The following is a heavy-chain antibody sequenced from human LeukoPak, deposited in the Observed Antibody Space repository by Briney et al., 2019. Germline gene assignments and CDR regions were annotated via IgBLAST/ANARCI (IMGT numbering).Heavy chain of an antibody. D-gene: IGHD2-2*01. J-gene: IGHJ3*02. CDR3: ARARLDSVVRAAKDGFDI. CDR1: GGSISTYY. CDR2: IYNSGST. V-gene: IGHV4-59*01. Sequence: SETLSLTCTVSGGSISTYYWSWIRQPPGKGLEWIGYIYNSGSTNYNPSLKSRVTISVDTSKNQFSLKLRSVTAADTAVYYCARARLDSVVRAAKDGFDIWGQGTMVTVSS.